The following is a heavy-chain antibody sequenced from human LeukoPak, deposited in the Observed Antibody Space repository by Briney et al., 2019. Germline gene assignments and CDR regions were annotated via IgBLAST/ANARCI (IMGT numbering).Heavy chain of an antibody. CDR2: INHSGST. J-gene: IGHJ4*02. Sequence: SETLSLTCAVYGGSFSGYYWSWIRQPPGKGVEWIGEINHSGSTNYNPSLKSRVTISVDTSKNQFSLKLSSVTAADTAVYYCARGSPGYSYGYDYWGQGTLVTVSS. CDR3: ARGSPGYSYGYDY. CDR1: GGSFSGYY. V-gene: IGHV4-34*01. D-gene: IGHD5-18*01.